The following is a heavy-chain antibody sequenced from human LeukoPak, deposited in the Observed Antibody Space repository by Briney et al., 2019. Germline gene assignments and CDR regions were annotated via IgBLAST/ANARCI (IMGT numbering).Heavy chain of an antibody. CDR3: AKDLVVVPAAMGYYYYGMDV. CDR2: ISGSGGST. D-gene: IGHD2-2*01. CDR1: GFTFSSYA. V-gene: IGHV3-23*01. J-gene: IGHJ6*02. Sequence: GGSLRLSCAASGFTFSSYAMSWVRQAPGKGLEWVSAISGSGGSTYYADSVKGRFTISRDNSKNTLYLQMNSLRAEDTAVYYCAKDLVVVPAAMGYYYYGMDVWGQGITVTVSS.